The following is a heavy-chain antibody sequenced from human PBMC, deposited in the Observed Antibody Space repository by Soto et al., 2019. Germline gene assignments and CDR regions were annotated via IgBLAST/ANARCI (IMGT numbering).Heavy chain of an antibody. Sequence: EVQLEESGGGLVQPGGSLRLSCAASGFTFGSYWMSWVRXXXGXXLEWLCTIKRDASEKKYVDSVKGRFTMSRDNAKXXLXXXXXXXXXXXXXXXXXXXXXXXXXXXXXNHYHDYWGHGTLVTVSS. CDR2: IKRDASEK. V-gene: IGHV3-7*01. J-gene: IGHJ4*01. CDR1: GFTFGSYW. CDR3: XXXXXXXXXXXXNHYHDY.